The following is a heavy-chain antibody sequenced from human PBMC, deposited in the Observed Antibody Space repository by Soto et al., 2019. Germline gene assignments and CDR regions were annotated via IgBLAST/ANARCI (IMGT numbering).Heavy chain of an antibody. CDR1: GFTFSSYG. V-gene: IGHV3-30*18. D-gene: IGHD6-13*01. CDR3: AKDLSSSWYERFDY. Sequence: PGGSLRLSCAASGFTFSSYGMHWVRQAPGKGLEWVAVISYDGSNKYYADSVKGRFTISRDNSKNTLYLQMNSLRAEDTAVYYCAKDLSSSWYERFDYWGQGTLVTVSS. J-gene: IGHJ4*02. CDR2: ISYDGSNK.